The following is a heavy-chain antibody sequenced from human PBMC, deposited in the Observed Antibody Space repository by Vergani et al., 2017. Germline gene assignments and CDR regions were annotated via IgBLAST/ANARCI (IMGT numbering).Heavy chain of an antibody. Sequence: QVRLMQSAAEVKKPGASVRVSCKASGYTFTGYFIHLVRQAPGQGLELMGWINPNRGVTNYGQKFHGRVTMTSDTSTNTVYMELSRLKSDDTALYYCAKDRANSGAYPIDFWGPGTLVTVSS. CDR3: AKDRANSGAYPIDF. CDR2: INPNRGVT. V-gene: IGHV1-2*02. CDR1: GYTFTGYF. D-gene: IGHD4/OR15-4a*01. J-gene: IGHJ4*02.